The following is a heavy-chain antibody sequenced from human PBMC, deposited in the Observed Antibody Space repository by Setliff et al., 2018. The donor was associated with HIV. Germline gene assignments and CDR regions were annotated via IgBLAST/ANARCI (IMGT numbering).Heavy chain of an antibody. J-gene: IGHJ4*02. V-gene: IGHV3-23*01. D-gene: IGHD6-13*01. CDR1: GFTFSNYA. Sequence: RASVKVSCAASGFTFSNYAMTWVRQAPGTGLECVSAISGGGGITYYADSVKGRFTISRDNSKNTLYLQMNSLRVEDTALYYCAKDYLSSSTWYGGLGYWGLGTLVTVSS. CDR2: ISGGGGIT. CDR3: AKDYLSSSTWYGGLGY.